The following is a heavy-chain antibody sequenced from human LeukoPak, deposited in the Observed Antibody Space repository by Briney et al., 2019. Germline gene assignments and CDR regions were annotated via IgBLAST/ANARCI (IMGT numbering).Heavy chain of an antibody. V-gene: IGHV3-30*01. CDR2: TSVDGNDK. CDR1: GFTFTNYA. Sequence: PGGSLRLSCAASGFTFTNYAIHWVRQAPGKGLEWVAYTSVDGNDKRYADSVKGRFTVSRDNSKNTLYLQMNSLRPEDSAAYYCARDPSGSFDYWGQGTLVTISS. J-gene: IGHJ4*02. D-gene: IGHD3-10*01. CDR3: ARDPSGSFDY.